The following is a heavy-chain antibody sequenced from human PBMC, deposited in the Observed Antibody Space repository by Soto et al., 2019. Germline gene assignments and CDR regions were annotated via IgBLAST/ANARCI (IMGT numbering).Heavy chain of an antibody. CDR3: ASLKGAIYGMDV. J-gene: IGHJ6*02. V-gene: IGHV3-11*06. CDR2: ISSSSSYT. Sequence: LRLSCAASGFTFSDYYMSWIRQAPGKGLEWVSYISSSSSYTNYADSVKGRFTISRDNAKNSLYLQMNSLRAEDTAVYYCASLKGAIYGMDVWGQGTTVTVSS. CDR1: GFTFSDYY. D-gene: IGHD1-26*01.